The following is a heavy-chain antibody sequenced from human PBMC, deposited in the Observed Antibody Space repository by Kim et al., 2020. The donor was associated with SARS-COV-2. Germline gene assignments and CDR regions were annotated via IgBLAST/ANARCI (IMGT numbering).Heavy chain of an antibody. CDR2: GNT. Sequence: GNTNYAQKLQGRVTMTTDTSTSTAYMELRSLRSDDTAVYYCARDSETGTTWGQGTLVTVSS. V-gene: IGHV1-18*01. J-gene: IGHJ5*02. CDR3: ARDSETGTT. D-gene: IGHD1-7*01.